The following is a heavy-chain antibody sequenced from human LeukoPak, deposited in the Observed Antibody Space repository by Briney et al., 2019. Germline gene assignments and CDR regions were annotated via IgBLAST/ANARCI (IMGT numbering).Heavy chain of an antibody. Sequence: SETLSLTCAVYGGSFSGYYWSWIRQPPGKGLEWIGEINHSGSTNYNPSLKSRVTISVDTSKNQFSLKLSSVTAADTAVYYCARQDWTPDWFDPWGQGTLVIVYS. J-gene: IGHJ5*02. CDR1: GGSFSGYY. D-gene: IGHD3/OR15-3a*01. CDR2: INHSGST. V-gene: IGHV4-34*01. CDR3: ARQDWTPDWFDP.